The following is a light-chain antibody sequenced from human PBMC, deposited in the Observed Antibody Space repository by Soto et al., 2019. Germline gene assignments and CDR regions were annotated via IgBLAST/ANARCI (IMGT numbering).Light chain of an antibody. CDR3: SSYPVL. CDR1: SSDVGGYNY. Sequence: QSALTQPPSASGSPGQAVTISCTGTSSDVGGYNYVSWYQQHPGKAPKLMIYEVSKRPSGVPDRFSGSKSGNTASLTVSGLQAEDESDYYCSSYPVLFGGVTKLTVL. V-gene: IGLV2-8*01. J-gene: IGLJ2*01. CDR2: EVS.